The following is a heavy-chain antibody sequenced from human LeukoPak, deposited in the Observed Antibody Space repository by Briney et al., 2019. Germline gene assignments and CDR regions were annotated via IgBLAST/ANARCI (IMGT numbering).Heavy chain of an antibody. V-gene: IGHV3-74*01. CDR1: EFTFSSYW. CDR2: ISSDGSRT. CDR3: ARDFKEADP. Sequence: GGSLRLSCEDSEFTFSSYWMHWVRQAPGKGLVWVSRISSDGSRTSYADSVKGRFTISRDNAKKTLYLQMNSVRAEDTAIYYCARDFKEADPXXXGTLVTV. J-gene: IGHJ5*02.